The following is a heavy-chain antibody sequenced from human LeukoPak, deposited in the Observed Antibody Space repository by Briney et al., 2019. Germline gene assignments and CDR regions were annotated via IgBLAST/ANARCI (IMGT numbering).Heavy chain of an antibody. D-gene: IGHD3-16*01. CDR2: IYYTGST. V-gene: IGHV4-59*01. J-gene: IGHJ6*03. Sequence: SETLSLTCTVSGGSINGYYWSWIRQSPGKGLESLGYIYYTGSTNYNPSLKSRVTMSVDTSKNQFSLKLSSVTAADTAVYYCARETSQKGAHYMDVWGKGTTVTISS. CDR1: GGSINGYY. CDR3: ARETSQKGAHYMDV.